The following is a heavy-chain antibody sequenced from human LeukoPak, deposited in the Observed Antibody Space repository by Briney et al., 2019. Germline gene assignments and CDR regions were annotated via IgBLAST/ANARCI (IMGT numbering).Heavy chain of an antibody. CDR1: GFTFSSYA. V-gene: IGHV3-23*01. CDR3: AKDYWQWLARGIDY. D-gene: IGHD6-19*01. J-gene: IGHJ4*02. Sequence: GGSLRLSCAASGFTFSSYAMSWVRQAPGKGLEWVSAISGSGGSTYYADSVKGRFTISRDNSKNTLYLQMNSLRAEDTAVYYCAKDYWQWLARGIDYWGQGTLVTVSS. CDR2: ISGSGGST.